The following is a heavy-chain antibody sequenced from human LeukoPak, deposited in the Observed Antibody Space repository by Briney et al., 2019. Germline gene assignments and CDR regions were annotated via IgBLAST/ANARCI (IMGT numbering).Heavy chain of an antibody. Sequence: GASVKVSCKASGFLFVQYYFHRVRQTPGQGLQWMGWINGGSGGVKYAPAFKGRVTMTRDTSETTVYLDIYSLTSNDTGVYFCTREVDMD. CDR2: INGGSGGV. J-gene: IGHJ6*03. CDR1: GFLFVQYY. V-gene: IGHV1-2*02. CDR3: TREVDMD.